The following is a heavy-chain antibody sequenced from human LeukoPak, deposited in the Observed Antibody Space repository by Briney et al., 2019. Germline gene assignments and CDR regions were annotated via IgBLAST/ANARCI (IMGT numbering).Heavy chain of an antibody. V-gene: IGHV3-30*04. D-gene: IGHD4-23*01. J-gene: IGHJ4*02. CDR3: ARSPSHYGGNSDDY. CDR2: ISYDGSNK. CDR1: GFTFSSYA. Sequence: GRSLTLSCAASGFTFSSYAMHWLRQAPGKALEGVAVISYDGSNKYYADSVKGRFTISRDNSKNTLYLQMNSLRAEDTAVYYCARSPSHYGGNSDDYWGQGTLVTVSS.